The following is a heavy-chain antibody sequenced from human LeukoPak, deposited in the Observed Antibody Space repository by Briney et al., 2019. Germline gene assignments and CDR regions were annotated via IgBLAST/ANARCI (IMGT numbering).Heavy chain of an antibody. D-gene: IGHD3-10*01. CDR3: VRGPYGSGISNWFDP. V-gene: IGHV4-28*05. CDR2: IYYSGSV. J-gene: IGHJ5*02. CDR1: GYSISSDNW. Sequence: PSETLSLTCAVSGYSISSDNWWGWIRQPPGKGLEWIGYIYYSGSVFYNPSLKSRVTMSVDTSKNQFSLQLTSVTAADTAVYYCVRGPYGSGISNWFDPWGQGTLVIVSS.